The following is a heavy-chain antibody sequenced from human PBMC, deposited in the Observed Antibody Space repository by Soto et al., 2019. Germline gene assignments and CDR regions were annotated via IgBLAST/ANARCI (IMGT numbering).Heavy chain of an antibody. Sequence: GGSLRLSCAASGFTVSSNYMTWVRQAPGKGLEWVSVLYSGGTIYYADSVKGRFTISRDNSKNILFLQMSSLRAEDTAVYYCAREGRGYGDYFDYWGQGTLVTVSS. J-gene: IGHJ4*02. CDR2: LYSGGTI. V-gene: IGHV3-66*01. CDR3: AREGRGYGDYFDY. D-gene: IGHD4-17*01. CDR1: GFTVSSNY.